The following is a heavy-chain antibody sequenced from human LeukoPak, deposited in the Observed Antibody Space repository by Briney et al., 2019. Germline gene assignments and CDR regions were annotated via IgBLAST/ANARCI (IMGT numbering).Heavy chain of an antibody. J-gene: IGHJ6*03. D-gene: IGHD1-7*01. CDR1: GFTFSSYA. V-gene: IGHV3-30-3*01. Sequence: GGSLRLSCAASGFTFSSYAMHWVRQAPGKGLEWVAVISYDGSNKYYADSVKGRFTISRDNSKNTLYLQMNSLRAEDTAVYYCARGDSTTKYYYYYYMDVWGKGTTVTVSS. CDR3: ARGDSTTKYYYYYYMDV. CDR2: ISYDGSNK.